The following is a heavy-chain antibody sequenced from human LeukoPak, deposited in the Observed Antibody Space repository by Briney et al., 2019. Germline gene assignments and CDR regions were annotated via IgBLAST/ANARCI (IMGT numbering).Heavy chain of an antibody. CDR3: ARDRSIAARRANYYYYYYMDV. V-gene: IGHV6-1*01. CDR2: TYYRSKWYN. Sequence: SQTLSLTCAISGDSVSSNSAAWNWIRQPPSRGLEWLGRTYYRSKWYNDYAVSVKSRITINPDTSKNQFSLQLNSVTPEDTAVYYCARDRSIAARRANYYYYYYMDVWGKGTTVTVSS. CDR1: GDSVSSNSAA. D-gene: IGHD6-6*01. J-gene: IGHJ6*03.